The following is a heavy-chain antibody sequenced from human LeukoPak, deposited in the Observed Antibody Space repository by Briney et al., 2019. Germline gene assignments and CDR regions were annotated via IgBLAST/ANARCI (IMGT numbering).Heavy chain of an antibody. J-gene: IGHJ6*02. CDR3: ARDPGYYYYGMDV. Sequence: GGSLRLSCAVTGFNLRTYWIHWVRHSPGRGLEWVARINGEGSRISYEDSVRGRFTISRDNAKNTAYLQMNSLRAEDTALYYCARDPGYYYYGMDVWGQGTTVVVSS. CDR1: GFNLRTYW. V-gene: IGHV3-74*01. CDR2: INGEGSRI.